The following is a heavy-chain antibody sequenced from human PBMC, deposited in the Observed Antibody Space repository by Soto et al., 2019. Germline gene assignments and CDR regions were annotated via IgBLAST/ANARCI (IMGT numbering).Heavy chain of an antibody. CDR3: AKSPHDILIGSAFDY. D-gene: IGHD3-9*01. CDR2: ISWNSGGI. Sequence: PGGSLRLSCAASGFTFDDYAMHWVRQGPGKGLEWVSGISWNSGGIGYADSVKGRFTISRGNAKNSLYLQMDRLRPEDTAFYYCAKSPHDILIGSAFDYWGQGTLVTVSS. J-gene: IGHJ4*02. CDR1: GFTFDDYA. V-gene: IGHV3-9*01.